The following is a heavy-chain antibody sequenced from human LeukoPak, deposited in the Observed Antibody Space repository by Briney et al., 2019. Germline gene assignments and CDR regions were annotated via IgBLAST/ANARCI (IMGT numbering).Heavy chain of an antibody. J-gene: IGHJ4*02. V-gene: IGHV3-23*01. CDR2: ISGSGGST. Sequence: PGGSLRLSCAASGFTFSSYAMSWVRQAPGKGLEWVSAISGSGGSTYYADSVKGRFTISRDNSKNTLYLQMNSLRAEDTAVYYCARDWGNSRSITIFWDWGQGTLVTVSS. D-gene: IGHD3-9*01. CDR3: ARDWGNSRSITIFWD. CDR1: GFTFSSYA.